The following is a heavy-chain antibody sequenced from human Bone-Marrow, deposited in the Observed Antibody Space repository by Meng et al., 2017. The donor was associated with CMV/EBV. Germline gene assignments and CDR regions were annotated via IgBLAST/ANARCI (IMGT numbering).Heavy chain of an antibody. CDR3: ARDCSSTSCCI. V-gene: IGHV3-21*01. CDR1: GFTFSSYW. J-gene: IGHJ3*02. D-gene: IGHD2-2*01. Sequence: GESLKISCAASGFTFSSYWMHWVRQAPGKGLEWVSSISSSSSYIYYADSVKGRFTISRDNAKNSLYLQMNSLRAEDTAVYYCARDCSSTSCCIWGQGTMVTVSS. CDR2: ISSSSSYI.